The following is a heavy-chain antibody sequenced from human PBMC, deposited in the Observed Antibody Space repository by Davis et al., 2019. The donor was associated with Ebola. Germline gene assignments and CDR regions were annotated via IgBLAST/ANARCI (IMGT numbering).Heavy chain of an antibody. V-gene: IGHV3-9*02. CDR3: TKDAVNAGTDY. CDR1: GFTSEARA. CDR2: ISWNSYGK. Sequence: PGGSLRLSCVVSGFTSEARATHWVRQRPGKGLEWVSVISWNSYGKDYADSVKGRFTISRDNARNSVYLQMNSLRAEDTALYYCTKDAVNAGTDYWGRGTLVIVSS. J-gene: IGHJ4*02. D-gene: IGHD6-13*01.